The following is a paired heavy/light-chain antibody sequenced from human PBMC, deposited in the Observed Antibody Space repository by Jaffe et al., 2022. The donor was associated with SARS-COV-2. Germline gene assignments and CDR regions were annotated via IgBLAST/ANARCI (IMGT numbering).Light chain of an antibody. J-gene: IGKJ4*01. CDR1: QSVRGY. CDR3: QQRSTWPLT. V-gene: IGKV3-11*01. Sequence: EVVLTQSPATLSLSPGEGATLSCRASQSVRGYLAWYQQKPGQTPRLLIYDASSRATGIPPRFSGSGSATDFTLTISSLEPEDFAVYYCQQRSTWPLTFGGGTKVEIK. CDR2: DAS.
Heavy chain of an antibody. CDR1: GFTVISSY. D-gene: IGHD3-10*01. Sequence: EVQLVESGGGLVQPGGSLRLSCAASGFTVISSYMSWVRQAPGEGPEWVSHIFSGGNTYYTDSVKGRFTISRDSSKNILYLQMNSLKAEDTALYHCTRGDARHNGEYFQDWGQGTLVTVSS. V-gene: IGHV3-53*01. CDR3: TRGDARHNGEYFQD. CDR2: IFSGGNT. J-gene: IGHJ1*01.